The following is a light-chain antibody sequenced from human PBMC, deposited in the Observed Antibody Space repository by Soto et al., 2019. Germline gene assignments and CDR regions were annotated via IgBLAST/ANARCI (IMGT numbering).Light chain of an antibody. V-gene: IGKV3-11*01. CDR1: QSVSSY. Sequence: EIVLTQSPATLSLSPGERATLSCRASQSVSSYLAWYQHKPGQAPRLLIYDASKRTTGIPARFSGSGSGTDFTRTISSLEPEDFAVYYCPQRSNWPPTWTVGQGTRVEIK. CDR2: DAS. CDR3: PQRSNWPPTWT. J-gene: IGKJ1*01.